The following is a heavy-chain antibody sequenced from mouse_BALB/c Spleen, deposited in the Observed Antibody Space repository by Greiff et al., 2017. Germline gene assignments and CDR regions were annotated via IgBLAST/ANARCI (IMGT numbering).Heavy chain of an antibody. D-gene: IGHD1-1*01. CDR2: IWGDGST. Sequence: QVQLKESGPGLVAPSQSLSITCTVSGFSLTGYGVNWVRQPPGKGLEWLGMIWGDGSTDYNSALKSRLSISKDNSKSQVFLKMNSLQTDDTARYYCAREAYGSSYWFAYWGQGTLVTVSA. CDR1: GFSLTGYG. J-gene: IGHJ3*01. V-gene: IGHV2-6-7*01. CDR3: AREAYGSSYWFAY.